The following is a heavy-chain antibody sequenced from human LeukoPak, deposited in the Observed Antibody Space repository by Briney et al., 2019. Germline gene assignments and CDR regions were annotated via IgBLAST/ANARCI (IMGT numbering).Heavy chain of an antibody. CDR1: GFTFSSYG. CDR3: ATGAQWELLGAFDY. CDR2: ISYDGSNK. D-gene: IGHD1-26*01. V-gene: IGHV3-30*03. Sequence: PGGSLRLSCAASGFTFSSYGMHWVRQAPGKGLEWVAVISYDGSNKYYADSVKGRFTISRDNSKNTLYLQMNSLRAEDTAVYYCATGAQWELLGAFDYWGQGTLVTVSS. J-gene: IGHJ4*02.